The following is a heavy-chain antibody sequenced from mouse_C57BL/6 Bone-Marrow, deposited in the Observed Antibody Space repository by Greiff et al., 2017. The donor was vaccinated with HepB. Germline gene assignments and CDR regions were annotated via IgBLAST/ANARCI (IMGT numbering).Heavy chain of an antibody. CDR2: IYPGDGDT. Sequence: QAQLQQSGPELVKPGASVKISCKASGYAFSSSWMNWVKQRPGKGLEWIGRIYPGDGDTNYNGKFKGKATLTADKSSSTAYMQLSSLTSEDSAVYFCARPLNYWGQGTTLTVSS. CDR3: ARPLNY. V-gene: IGHV1-82*01. CDR1: GYAFSSSW. J-gene: IGHJ2*01.